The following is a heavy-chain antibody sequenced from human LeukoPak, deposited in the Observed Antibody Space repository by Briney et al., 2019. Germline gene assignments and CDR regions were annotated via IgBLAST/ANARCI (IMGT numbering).Heavy chain of an antibody. J-gene: IGHJ4*02. D-gene: IGHD4-17*01. CDR1: GASISRSDYF. CDR3: ARDTVTTLDY. CDR2: IYYSGST. V-gene: IGHV4-39*07. Sequence: SETLSLTCTVSGASISRSDYFWGWIRQPPGKGLEWIGSIYYSGSTYYNPSLKSRVTISVDTSKNQFSLKLSSVTAADTAVYYCARDTVTTLDYWGQGTLVTVSS.